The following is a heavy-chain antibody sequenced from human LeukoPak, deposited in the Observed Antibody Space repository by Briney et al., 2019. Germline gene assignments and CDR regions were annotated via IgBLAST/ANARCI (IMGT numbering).Heavy chain of an antibody. J-gene: IGHJ5*02. D-gene: IGHD2-21*02. CDR2: ISGSGGST. V-gene: IGHV3-23*01. CDR3: SLRAFWFDP. CDR1: GFTLSSYD. Sequence: GGSLRLSCAASGFTLSSYDMSWVRQAPGKGLDWVSAISGSGGSTYYADSVKGRFTISRDNSKNTLFLQMNSLRAEDTAVYYCSLRAFWFDPWGQGTLVSVSS.